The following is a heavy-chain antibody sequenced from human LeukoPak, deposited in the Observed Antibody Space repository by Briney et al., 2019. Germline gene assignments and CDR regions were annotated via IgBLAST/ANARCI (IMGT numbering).Heavy chain of an antibody. CDR3: ARELKVGNTGYYLDY. J-gene: IGHJ4*02. V-gene: IGHV4-59*01. CDR1: GDSISKYY. CDR2: IYYSGNT. D-gene: IGHD2/OR15-2a*01. Sequence: SETLSLTCIVSGDSISKYYWSWIRQPPGKGLEWIGYIYYSGNTNYNPSLKSRVTMSLDTSKNQFSLKLTSVTAADTALYYCARELKVGNTGYYLDYWGQGTLVTVSP.